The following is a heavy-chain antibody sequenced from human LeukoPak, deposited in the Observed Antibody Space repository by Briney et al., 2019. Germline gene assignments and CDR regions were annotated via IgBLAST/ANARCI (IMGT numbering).Heavy chain of an antibody. D-gene: IGHD1-26*01. CDR1: GYTLTELA. J-gene: IGHJ4*02. CDR2: FDPEDVET. CDR3: ATGGSYFYFDY. V-gene: IGHV1-24*01. Sequence: ASVKVSCKVSGYTLTELAIHWVRQAPGKGLEWMGGFDPEDVETIYAQKFQGRVTMTEDTSTDTAYMELSSLRSEDTAVYYCATGGSYFYFDYWGQGTLVTVSS.